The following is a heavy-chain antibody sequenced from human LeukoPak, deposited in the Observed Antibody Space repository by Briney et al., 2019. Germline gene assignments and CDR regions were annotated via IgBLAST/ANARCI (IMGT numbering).Heavy chain of an antibody. J-gene: IGHJ4*02. D-gene: IGHD7-27*01. CDR2: VSPPGGGT. CDR3: ARDLAWGAFDY. V-gene: IGHV3-23*01. Sequence: GGSLRLSCAASGFTFRNYGMSWVRQAPGKGLEWLSGVSPPGGGTYYADSVKGRFTISRDDSKNTLSLQMNSLRVEDTAVYHCARDLAWGAFDYWGQGTLVTVSS. CDR1: GFTFRNYG.